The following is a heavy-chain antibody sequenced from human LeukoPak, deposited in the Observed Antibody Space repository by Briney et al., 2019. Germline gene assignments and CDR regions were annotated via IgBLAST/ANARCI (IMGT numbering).Heavy chain of an antibody. CDR1: GYTFTSYY. CDR2: INPSGGST. V-gene: IGHV1-46*01. Sequence: ASVKASCKASGYTFTSYYMHWERPPPGQGREWMGIINPSGGSTSHAQKCQGRVTMTRDTSTCTVYMELSSLRSEDTAVYYCARRGGGYSYGSIGAFDIWGQGTMVTVSS. D-gene: IGHD5-18*01. J-gene: IGHJ3*02. CDR3: ARRGGGYSYGSIGAFDI.